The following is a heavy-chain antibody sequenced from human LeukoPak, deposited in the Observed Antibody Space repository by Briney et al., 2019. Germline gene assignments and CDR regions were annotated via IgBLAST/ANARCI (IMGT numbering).Heavy chain of an antibody. V-gene: IGHV4-59*08. J-gene: IGHJ4*02. D-gene: IGHD2-8*01. CDR1: GGSMSSYY. Sequence: SETLSLTCTVSGGSMSSYYWSWIRQPPGKGLEWLGYIYSSGVTNYNPSLQSRVTISIDTSKNQFSLKVSSVTAADTAVYYCARHDNVPVIRHGFDHWGQGTLVTVSS. CDR3: ARHDNVPVIRHGFDH. CDR2: IYSSGVT.